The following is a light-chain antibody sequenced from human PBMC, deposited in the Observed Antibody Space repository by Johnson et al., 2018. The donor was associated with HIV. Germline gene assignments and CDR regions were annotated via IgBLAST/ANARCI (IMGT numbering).Light chain of an antibody. CDR2: ENN. CDR1: SSNIGNNY. V-gene: IGLV1-51*02. Sequence: QSVLTQPPSVSAAPGQKVTISCSGSSSNIGNNYVSWYQQLPGTAPKLLIYENNKRPSGIPDRFSGSKSGTSATLGITGLQTGDEADYYCGTWDSSLILYVFGTGTKVTGL. J-gene: IGLJ1*01. CDR3: GTWDSSLILYV.